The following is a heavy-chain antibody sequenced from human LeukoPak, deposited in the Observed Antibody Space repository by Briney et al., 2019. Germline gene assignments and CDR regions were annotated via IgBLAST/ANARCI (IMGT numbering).Heavy chain of an antibody. CDR1: GYSFTSYW. CDR2: IYPGDSDT. Sequence: GESLKISCKGSGYSFTSYWIGWVRQMPGKGLEWMGIIYPGDSDTRYSPSFQGQVTISADKSISTAYLQWSSLKASDTAMYYCARLSYDSSGYYYGPFDYWGQGTLVTVSS. D-gene: IGHD3-22*01. V-gene: IGHV5-51*01. CDR3: ARLSYDSSGYYYGPFDY. J-gene: IGHJ4*02.